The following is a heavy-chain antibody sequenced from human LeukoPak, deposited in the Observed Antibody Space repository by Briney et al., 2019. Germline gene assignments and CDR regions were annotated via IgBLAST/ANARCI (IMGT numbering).Heavy chain of an antibody. V-gene: IGHV4-34*01. CDR2: INHSGST. CDR1: GGSFSGYY. Sequence: PSETLSLTCAVYGGSFSGYYWSWIRQSPGKGLEWIGEINHSGSTNYNPSLKSRVTISVDTSKNQFSLKLRSVTAADTAVYYCARKSGSYDAFDIWGQGTMVTVSS. CDR3: ARKSGSYDAFDI. J-gene: IGHJ3*02. D-gene: IGHD1-26*01.